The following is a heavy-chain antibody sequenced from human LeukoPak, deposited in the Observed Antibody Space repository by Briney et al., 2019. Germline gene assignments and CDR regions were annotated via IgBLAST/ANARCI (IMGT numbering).Heavy chain of an antibody. CDR3: ARDRRNDYGDYGGGYYYGMDV. CDR1: GGSISSGGYY. Sequence: TLSLTCTVSGGSISSGGYYWSWIRQHPGKGLEWIGYIYYSGSTYYNPSLKSRVTISVDTSKNQFSLKLSSVTAADTAVYYCARDRRNDYGDYGGGYYYGMDVWGQGTTVTVSS. CDR2: IYYSGST. V-gene: IGHV4-31*03. J-gene: IGHJ6*02. D-gene: IGHD4-17*01.